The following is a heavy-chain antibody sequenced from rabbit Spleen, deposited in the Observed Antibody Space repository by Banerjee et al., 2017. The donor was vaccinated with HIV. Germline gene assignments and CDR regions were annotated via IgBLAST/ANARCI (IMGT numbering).Heavy chain of an antibody. V-gene: IGHV1S39*01. J-gene: IGHJ3*01. Sequence: QEQLVESGGGLVQPGGSRKLSCKASGFDFSSYGVSWVRQAPGKGLEWIGYIDPVFGITYYANWAKGRFTISKTSSTTVTLQMTSLTVADTATHFCARAPSIDDYGLTRLDLWGPGTLVTVS. CDR3: ARAPSIDDYGLTRLDL. CDR1: GFDFSSYG. D-gene: IGHD2-1*01. CDR2: IDPVFGIT.